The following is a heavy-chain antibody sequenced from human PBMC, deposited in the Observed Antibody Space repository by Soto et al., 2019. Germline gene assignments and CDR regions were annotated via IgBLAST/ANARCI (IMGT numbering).Heavy chain of an antibody. CDR1: GYSFTRYW. Sequence: EVQLVQSGAEVKKPGESLKISCRGSGYSFTRYWIGWVRQMPGKGLEWMGIIYPGDSDTRYSPSFQGQVTISADKSISSAYLQWSSLKASDTAMYYCARLSSHCSSTSCTTPEKKGFDYWGQGTLVTVSS. D-gene: IGHD2-2*01. V-gene: IGHV5-51*01. CDR2: IYPGDSDT. CDR3: ARLSSHCSSTSCTTPEKKGFDY. J-gene: IGHJ4*02.